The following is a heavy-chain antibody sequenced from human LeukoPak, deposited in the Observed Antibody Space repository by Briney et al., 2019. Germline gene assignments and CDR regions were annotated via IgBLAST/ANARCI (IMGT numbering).Heavy chain of an antibody. V-gene: IGHV1-2*02. J-gene: IGHJ3*01. CDR2: INPSSGNT. CDR1: GYTFTNYY. CDR3: ARGGEVVPIVEDAFDF. D-gene: IGHD2-2*01. Sequence: ASVKVSCKASGYTFTNYYIHWVRQAPGQGLEWMGIINPSSGNTHYRQEIQGRVTMTRDTSITTAYMDLSGLTSGDTAVYFCARGGEVVPIVEDAFDFWGQGTLVTVSS.